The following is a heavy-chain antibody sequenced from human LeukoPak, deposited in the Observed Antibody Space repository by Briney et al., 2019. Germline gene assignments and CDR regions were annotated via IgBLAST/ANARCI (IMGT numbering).Heavy chain of an antibody. V-gene: IGHV3-7*01. CDR2: IKQDGTEK. CDR3: ARRYFDY. CDR1: GFTFNSYW. Sequence: GGSLRLSCAASGFTFNSYWMRWVRQAPGKGLEWVANIKQDGTEKYYVDSVKGRFTISRDSAKNSLYLQMNYLRAEDTAVYYCARRYFDYWGQGTLVTVSS. J-gene: IGHJ4*02.